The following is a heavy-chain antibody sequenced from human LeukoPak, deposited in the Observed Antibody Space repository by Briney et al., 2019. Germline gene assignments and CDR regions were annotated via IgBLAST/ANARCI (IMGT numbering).Heavy chain of an antibody. Sequence: GGSLRLSCAVSGFTFSSYGMHWVRQAPGKGLEWVAVISYDGSNKYYADSVKGRFTISRDNSKNTLYLQMNSLRAEDTAVYYCARDAYSTRYYYYGMGVWGQGTTVTVSS. J-gene: IGHJ6*02. CDR2: ISYDGSNK. V-gene: IGHV3-30*03. CDR3: ARDAYSTRYYYYGMGV. CDR1: GFTFSSYG. D-gene: IGHD4-11*01.